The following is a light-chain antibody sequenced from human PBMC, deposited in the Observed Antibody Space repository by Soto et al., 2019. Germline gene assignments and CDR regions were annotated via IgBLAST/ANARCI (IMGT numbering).Light chain of an antibody. CDR1: QSVSSN. V-gene: IGKV3-15*01. Sequence: EIVMTQSPATLSVSPGERATLSCRASQSVSSNLAWYQQKPGQAPRLLIYGASNRATGIPARFSGSGSGTEFTLTISSLQSEDFADYYCQQYSNWPITFGQGTRLEIK. J-gene: IGKJ5*01. CDR3: QQYSNWPIT. CDR2: GAS.